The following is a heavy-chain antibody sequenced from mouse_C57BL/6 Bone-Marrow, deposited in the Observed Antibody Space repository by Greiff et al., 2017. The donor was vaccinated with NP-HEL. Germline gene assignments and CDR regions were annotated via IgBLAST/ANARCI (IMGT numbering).Heavy chain of an antibody. V-gene: IGHV1-47*01. CDR3: ARREGNLLGFAY. CDR2: FHPYNDDT. Sequence: VKLVESGAELVKPGASVKMSCKASGYTFTTYPIEWMKQNHGKSLEWIGNFHPYNDDTKYNEKFKGKATLTVEKSSSTVYLELSRLTSDDSAVYYCARREGNLLGFAYWGQGTLVTVSA. CDR1: GYTFTTYP. D-gene: IGHD1-1*01. J-gene: IGHJ3*01.